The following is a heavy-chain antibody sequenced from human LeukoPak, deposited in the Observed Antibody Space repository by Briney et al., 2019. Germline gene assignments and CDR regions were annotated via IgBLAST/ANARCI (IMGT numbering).Heavy chain of an antibody. CDR2: ISYDGSKK. Sequence: GRSLRLSCAASEFSFSDFAMHWVRQAPGKGLEWVAFISYDGSKKYYADSVKGRFPISRDNSKNTLYLQMNSLRAEDTAVYYCARNFNHFDYWGQGTLVTVSS. CDR1: EFSFSDFA. D-gene: IGHD1-14*01. CDR3: ARNFNHFDY. J-gene: IGHJ4*02. V-gene: IGHV3-30*04.